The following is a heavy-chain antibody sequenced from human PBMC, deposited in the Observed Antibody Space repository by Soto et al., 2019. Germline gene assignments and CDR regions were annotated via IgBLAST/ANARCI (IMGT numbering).Heavy chain of an antibody. D-gene: IGHD4-17*01. CDR3: ARGYGDGAFDI. CDR2: IYYSGST. Sequence: SETLSLTCAVYGGSFSGYYWSWIRQPPGKGLEWIGYIYYSGSTNYNPSLKSRVTISVDTSKNQFSLKLSSVTAADTAVYYCARGYGDGAFDIWGQGTMVTVSS. V-gene: IGHV4-59*01. CDR1: GGSFSGYY. J-gene: IGHJ3*02.